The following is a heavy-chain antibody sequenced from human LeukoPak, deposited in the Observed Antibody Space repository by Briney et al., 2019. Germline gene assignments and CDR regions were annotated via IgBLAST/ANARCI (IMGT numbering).Heavy chain of an antibody. D-gene: IGHD2-2*03. J-gene: IGHJ4*02. V-gene: IGHV4-34*01. Sequence: PSETLSLTCAVYGGSFSSYYWNWIRQPPGKGLEWIGEINHSGRTNYNPSLKSRVTISADTSKNQLSLRLISVTAADTAVYYCARGMDYYFDYWGQGTLVTVSS. CDR1: GGSFSSYY. CDR3: ARGMDYYFDY. CDR2: INHSGRT.